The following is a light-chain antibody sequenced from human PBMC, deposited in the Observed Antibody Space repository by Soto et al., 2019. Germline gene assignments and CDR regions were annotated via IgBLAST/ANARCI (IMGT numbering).Light chain of an antibody. Sequence: DIQMTQSPAPLSSYFLGRVTITCRASQTISTYLNWYQQKPGKAPKLLIYGASSLQSGVPSRFSGSGSGTDFTLTISSLQPEDFGTYYCQQSFSTPRTFGQGTKVDIK. CDR3: QQSFSTPRT. CDR2: GAS. V-gene: IGKV1-39*01. CDR1: QTISTY. J-gene: IGKJ1*01.